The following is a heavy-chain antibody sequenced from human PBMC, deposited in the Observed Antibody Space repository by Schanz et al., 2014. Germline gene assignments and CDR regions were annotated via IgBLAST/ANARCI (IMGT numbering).Heavy chain of an antibody. D-gene: IGHD3-3*01. J-gene: IGHJ4*02. CDR1: GYIFINSG. V-gene: IGHV1-18*01. CDR3: ARSAGRDFWSGYYTRFDY. Sequence: QVQLVQSGAEVKKPGASVRVSCKASGYIFINSGISWVRQAPGQGLEWMGWISVYNHNKEYDQKFQGRVTMTTDTSTSTAYMALTDLRSDDTAVYYYARSAGRDFWSGYYTRFDYWGQGTLVTVSS. CDR2: ISVYNHNK.